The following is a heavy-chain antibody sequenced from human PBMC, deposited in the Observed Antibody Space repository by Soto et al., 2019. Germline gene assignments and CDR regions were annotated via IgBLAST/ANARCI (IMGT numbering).Heavy chain of an antibody. CDR2: IIPVLDAT. Sequence: QVQLVQSVAEVKKPGSSVKLSCKASGGTFSDFTVSWVRQAPGQGLEWMGRIIPVLDATNYAHKFQGRVPITADKSTSTVYMELSSLRSEDTAVYYCANRFGNGTFDYFDYWGQGTLVTVSS. D-gene: IGHD1-7*01. CDR3: ANRFGNGTFDYFDY. CDR1: GGTFSDFT. J-gene: IGHJ4*02. V-gene: IGHV1-69*08.